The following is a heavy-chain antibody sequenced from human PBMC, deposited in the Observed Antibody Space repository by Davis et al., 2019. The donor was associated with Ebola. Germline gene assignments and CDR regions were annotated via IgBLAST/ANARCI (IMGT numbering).Heavy chain of an antibody. J-gene: IGHJ6*04. V-gene: IGHV3-30*02. CDR2: IRPDGIDK. Sequence: GESLKISCAASGFTFDDYAMHWVRQAPGKGLEWLTFIRPDGIDKYYGDSVKGRFTISRDNAKNSLYLQMNSLKTEDTAVYYCARDIVIRSDGSYYYGLDVWGKGTTVTVSS. CDR3: ARDIVIRSDGSYYYGLDV. D-gene: IGHD1-26*01. CDR1: GFTFDDYA.